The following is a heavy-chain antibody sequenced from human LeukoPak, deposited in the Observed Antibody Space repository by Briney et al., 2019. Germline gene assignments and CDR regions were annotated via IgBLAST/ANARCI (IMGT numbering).Heavy chain of an antibody. Sequence: ASVKVSCKASGYTFTSYGISWVRQAPGQGLEWMGWISAYNGNTNYAQKLQGRVTMTTDTSTSTAYMELRSLRSDDTAVYYCARDRYYDFWSGYLDWGQGTLVTVSS. CDR1: GYTFTSYG. J-gene: IGHJ4*02. CDR2: ISAYNGNT. D-gene: IGHD3-3*01. V-gene: IGHV1-18*01. CDR3: ARDRYYDFWSGYLD.